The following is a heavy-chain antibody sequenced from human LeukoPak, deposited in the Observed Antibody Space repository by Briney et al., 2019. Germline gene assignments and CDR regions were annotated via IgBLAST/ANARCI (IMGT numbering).Heavy chain of an antibody. J-gene: IGHJ4*02. V-gene: IGHV4-59*01. D-gene: IGHD6-19*01. Sequence: SGILSLTCTVSGGSISSYYWSWIRQPPGKGLEWIGYIYYSGSTNYNPSLKSRVTISVDTSKDQFSLKLSFVTAADTAVYYCARDSSGWYGPFDYWGQGTLVTVSS. CDR1: GGSISSYY. CDR2: IYYSGST. CDR3: ARDSSGWYGPFDY.